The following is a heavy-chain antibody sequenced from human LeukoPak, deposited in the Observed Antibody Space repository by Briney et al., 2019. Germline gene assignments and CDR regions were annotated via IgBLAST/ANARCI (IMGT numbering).Heavy chain of an antibody. CDR3: ARTVSY. J-gene: IGHJ4*02. CDR1: GFTFSSYS. V-gene: IGHV3-48*04. Sequence: GGSLRLSCAASGFTFSSYSMNWVRQAPGKGPEWVAYIDNISTTTFYADSVKGRFTISRDNAKNSLYLQMNSLRAEDTAMYYCARTVSYWGQGTLVTVSS. CDR2: IDNISTTT.